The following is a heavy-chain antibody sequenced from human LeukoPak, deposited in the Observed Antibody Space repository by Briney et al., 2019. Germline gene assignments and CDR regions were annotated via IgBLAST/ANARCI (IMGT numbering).Heavy chain of an antibody. J-gene: IGHJ4*02. CDR1: GFTFSSYG. CDR3: ARDPDLGIAVAGYFDY. D-gene: IGHD6-19*01. CDR2: ISSSSSYI. V-gene: IGHV3-21*04. Sequence: PGGSLRLSCAASGFTFSSYGMNWVRQAPGKGLEWVSLISSSSSYIYYADSVKGRFTISRDNAKNSLYLQMNSLRAEDTAVYYCARDPDLGIAVAGYFDYWGQGTLVTVSS.